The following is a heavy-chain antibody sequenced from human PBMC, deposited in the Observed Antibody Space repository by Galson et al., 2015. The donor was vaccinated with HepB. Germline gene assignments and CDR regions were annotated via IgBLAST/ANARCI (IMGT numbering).Heavy chain of an antibody. CDR2: IDGDDNK. CDR1: GFSLSTSGMC. J-gene: IGHJ4*02. V-gene: IGHV2-70*11. Sequence: PALVKPTQTLTLTCTFSGFSLSTSGMCVSWIRQPPGKALEWLARIDGDDNKYYSTSLKTRLTISKDTSKNQVVLTINNMDPVETGTYYCARFRYDSGWYNDYWGQGTLVTVSS. CDR3: ARFRYDSGWYNDY. D-gene: IGHD6-19*01.